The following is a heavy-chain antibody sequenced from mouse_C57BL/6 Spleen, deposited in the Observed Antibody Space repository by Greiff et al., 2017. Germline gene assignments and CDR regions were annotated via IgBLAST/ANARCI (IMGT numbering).Heavy chain of an antibody. D-gene: IGHD2-4*01. CDR3: ARGGMITRIYYYAMDY. V-gene: IGHV1-78*01. Sequence: VQLQQSDAELVKPGASVKISCKVSGYTFTDHTIHWMKQRPEQGLEWIGYIYPRDGSTKYNEKFKGKATLTADKSSSTAYMQLNSLTSEDSAVYFCARGGMITRIYYYAMDYWGQGTSVTVSS. CDR2: IYPRDGST. CDR1: GYTFTDHT. J-gene: IGHJ4*01.